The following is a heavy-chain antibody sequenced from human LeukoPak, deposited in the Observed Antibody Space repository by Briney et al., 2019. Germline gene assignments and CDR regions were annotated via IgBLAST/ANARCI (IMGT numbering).Heavy chain of an antibody. CDR1: GGSFSGYY. J-gene: IGHJ4*02. D-gene: IGHD3-10*01. V-gene: IGHV4-34*01. CDR2: INHSGST. Sequence: SETLSLTCAVYGGSFSGYYWSWIRQPPGKGLEWIGEINHSGSTNYNPSLKSRVTISVDTSKNQFSLKLSSVTAADTAVYYCAREITMVRGVIIRYLDYWGQGTLVTVSS. CDR3: AREITMVRGVIIRYLDY.